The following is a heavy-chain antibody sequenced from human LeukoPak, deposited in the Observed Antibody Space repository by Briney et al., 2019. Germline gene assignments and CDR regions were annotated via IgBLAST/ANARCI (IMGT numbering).Heavy chain of an antibody. CDR1: GDSVSSDSVA. D-gene: IGHD4-23*01. Sequence: SQTLSLTCAISGDSVSSDSVAWNWIRQSPSRGLEWLGRTYYRSRWYNEYAVSVKSRVTINPDTSKNHFSLQLTSVTAEDTAVYYCARGINSAFDVWGQGTVVTVSS. V-gene: IGHV6-1*01. J-gene: IGHJ3*01. CDR3: ARGINSAFDV. CDR2: TYYRSRWYN.